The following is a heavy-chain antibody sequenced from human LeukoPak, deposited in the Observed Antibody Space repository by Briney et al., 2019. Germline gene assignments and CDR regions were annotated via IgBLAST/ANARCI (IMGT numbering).Heavy chain of an antibody. CDR3: ARDRHDISGYPTTFDY. Sequence: PGGSLRLSCAASGFTFSSYAMHWVRQAPGKGLEWVAVISYDGSNKYYADSVKGRLTISRDNSKNTLYLQMNSLRAEDTAVYYCARDRHDISGYPTTFDYWGQGTLVTVSS. V-gene: IGHV3-30-3*01. CDR1: GFTFSSYA. D-gene: IGHD3-22*01. CDR2: ISYDGSNK. J-gene: IGHJ4*02.